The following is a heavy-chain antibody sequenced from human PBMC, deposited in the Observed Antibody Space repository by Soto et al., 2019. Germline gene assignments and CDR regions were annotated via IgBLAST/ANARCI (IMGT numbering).Heavy chain of an antibody. CDR1: GFTFSRDG. Sequence: GSLRLSCAASGFTFSRDGMSWVRQAPGKGLEWIGRIYSGGRNNYNPSLKSRVTMSVDTSKNQFSLRLSSVTAADTAMYYCARGSSRWDYWGQGTLVTVSS. CDR3: ARGSSRWDY. CDR2: IYSGGRN. D-gene: IGHD6-13*01. J-gene: IGHJ4*02. V-gene: IGHV4-4*07.